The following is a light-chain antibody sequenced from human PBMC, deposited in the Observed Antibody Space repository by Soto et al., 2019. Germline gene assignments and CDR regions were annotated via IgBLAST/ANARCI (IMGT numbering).Light chain of an antibody. V-gene: IGKV3-11*01. J-gene: IGKJ5*01. CDR3: QQTNSFPIT. CDR2: GAS. Sequence: PGERATLSCRASQSLSSYLAWYQQKPGQAPRLLIYGASSRATGIPDRFSGSGSGTDFTLTISRLEPEDFATYYCQQTNSFPITFGQGTRLEI. CDR1: QSLSSY.